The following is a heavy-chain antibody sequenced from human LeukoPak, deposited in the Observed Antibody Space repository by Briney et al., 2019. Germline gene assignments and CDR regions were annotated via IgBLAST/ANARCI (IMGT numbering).Heavy chain of an antibody. CDR2: IDTSGST. CDR3: ARDYYGSGSYDY. CDR1: GGSISSYY. J-gene: IGHJ4*02. D-gene: IGHD3-10*01. V-gene: IGHV4-4*07. Sequence: SETLSLTCTVSGGSISSYYWSWIRQPAGKGLEWIGRIDTSGSTNYNPSLKGRVTISVDKSKNQFSLKLSSVTAADTAVYYCARDYYGSGSYDYWGQGTLVTVSS.